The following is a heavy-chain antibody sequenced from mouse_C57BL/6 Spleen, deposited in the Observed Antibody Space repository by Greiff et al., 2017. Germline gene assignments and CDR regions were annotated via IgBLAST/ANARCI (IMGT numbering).Heavy chain of an antibody. Sequence: EVKLMESGPELVKPGASVKMSCKASGYTFTDYNMHWVKQSHGKSLEWIGYINPNNGGTSYNQKFKGKATLTVNKSSSTAYMELRSLTSEDSAVYYCARKFDGYYVGDYAMDYWGQGTSVTVSS. CDR3: ARKFDGYYVGDYAMDY. V-gene: IGHV1-22*01. J-gene: IGHJ4*01. CDR1: GYTFTDYN. D-gene: IGHD2-3*01. CDR2: INPNNGGT.